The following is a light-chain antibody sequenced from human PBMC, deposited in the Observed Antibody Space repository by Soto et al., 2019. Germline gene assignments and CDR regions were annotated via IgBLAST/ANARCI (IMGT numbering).Light chain of an antibody. CDR2: GAS. Sequence: EIVMTQSPATLSVPPGERATLSCRASQSISSNLAWYQQKPGQAPRLLIYGASTRATGIPASFSGSGSGTEFTLTISSLQSEDFAVYYCQQYNNWPRTFGQGTKVEFK. CDR1: QSISSN. J-gene: IGKJ1*01. CDR3: QQYNNWPRT. V-gene: IGKV3-15*01.